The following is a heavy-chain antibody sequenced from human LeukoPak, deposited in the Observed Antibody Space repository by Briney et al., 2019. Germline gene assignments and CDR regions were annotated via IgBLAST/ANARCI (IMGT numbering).Heavy chain of an antibody. V-gene: IGHV1-69*13. D-gene: IGHD2-2*02. CDR1: GGTFSSYA. CDR3: ARGACSSSSCYKAFDI. CDR2: IIPIFGTA. J-gene: IGHJ3*02. Sequence: SVKVSCKASGGTFSSYAISWVRQAPGQGLEWMGGIIPIFGTANYAQKFQGRVTITADESTSTAYMELSSLRSEDTAVYYCARGACSSSSCYKAFDIWGQGTMVTVSS.